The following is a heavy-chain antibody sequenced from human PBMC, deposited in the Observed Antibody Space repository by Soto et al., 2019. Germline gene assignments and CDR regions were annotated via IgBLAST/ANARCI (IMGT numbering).Heavy chain of an antibody. J-gene: IGHJ4*02. D-gene: IGHD2-2*01. Sequence: QVQLQESGPGLVKPSQTLSLTCTVSGGSISSGGYYWSWIRQHPGKGLEWIGYIYYSGSTYYNPSLESRVTISVDTAKNQFSLKLSSVTAADTAVYYCARAQGIVVVPAAIGFDYWGQGTLVTVSS. CDR1: GGSISSGGYY. CDR3: ARAQGIVVVPAAIGFDY. CDR2: IYYSGST. V-gene: IGHV4-31*03.